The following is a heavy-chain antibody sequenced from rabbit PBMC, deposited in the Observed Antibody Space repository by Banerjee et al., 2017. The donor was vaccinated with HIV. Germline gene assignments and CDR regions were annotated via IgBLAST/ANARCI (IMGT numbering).Heavy chain of an antibody. CDR3: ARDTGTSFSSYGMDL. J-gene: IGHJ6*01. V-gene: IGHV1S40*01. CDR1: GFTFSNNDY. D-gene: IGHD7-1*01. Sequence: KPEGSLTLTCTASGFTFSNNDYMCWVRQAPGKGLEWISCIAGDSSGFTYSATWAKGRFTCSKTSSTTVTLQMTSLTVADTATYFCARDTGTSFSSYGMDLWGQGTLVTVS. CDR2: IAGDSSGFT.